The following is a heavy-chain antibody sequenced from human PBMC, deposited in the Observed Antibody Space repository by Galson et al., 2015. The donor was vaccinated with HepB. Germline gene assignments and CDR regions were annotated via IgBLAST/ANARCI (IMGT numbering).Heavy chain of an antibody. Sequence: SVKVSCKASGYTFTSYGISWVRQAPGQGLEWMGWISAYNGNTNYAQKLQGRVTMTTDTSTSTAYMELRSLRSDDTAVYYCAREREKMDGDYRLWYFDLWGRGTLVTVSS. CDR3: AREREKMDGDYRLWYFDL. J-gene: IGHJ2*01. CDR2: ISAYNGNT. V-gene: IGHV1-18*01. CDR1: GYTFTSYG. D-gene: IGHD4-17*01.